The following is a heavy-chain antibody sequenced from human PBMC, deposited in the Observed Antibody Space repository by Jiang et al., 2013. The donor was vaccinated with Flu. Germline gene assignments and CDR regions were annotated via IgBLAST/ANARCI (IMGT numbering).Heavy chain of an antibody. CDR1: GGSISSYY. J-gene: IGHJ4*02. D-gene: IGHD3-22*01. CDR3: ARRRYYDSSGYNYDHGYFDS. Sequence: PGLVKPSETLSLTCTVSGGSISSYYWSWIRQSPGKGLEWIGYIYYGGSTKFNPSLTSRVTISVDMSQKQLSLKLSSVTAADTAVYYCARRRYYDSSGYNYDHGYFDSWGQGTLVTVSS. CDR2: IYYGGST. V-gene: IGHV4-59*01.